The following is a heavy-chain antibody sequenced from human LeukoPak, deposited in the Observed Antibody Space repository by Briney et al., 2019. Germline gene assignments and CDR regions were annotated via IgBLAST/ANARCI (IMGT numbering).Heavy chain of an antibody. J-gene: IGHJ4*02. D-gene: IGHD3-22*01. CDR2: IYYSGST. CDR3: ARVVRSSGYPFDY. CDR1: GGSISSYY. Sequence: PSETLSLTCTVSGGSISSYYWSWIRQPPGKGLEWIGYIYYSGSTYYNPSLKSRVTISVDTSKNQFSLKLSSVTAADTAVYYCARVVRSSGYPFDYWGQGTLVTVSS. V-gene: IGHV4-59*12.